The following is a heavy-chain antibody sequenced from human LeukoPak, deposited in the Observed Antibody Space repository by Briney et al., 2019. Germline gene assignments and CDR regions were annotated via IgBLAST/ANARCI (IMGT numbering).Heavy chain of an antibody. V-gene: IGHV1-69*13. Sequence: SVKVSCKASGGTFSSYAINWVRQAPGQGLEWMEGIIPIFGTANYAQKFQDRVTITADESTSTAYMELSSLRSEDTAIYYCASRLYCSNTRCRNFPFAYWGQGTLVTVSS. CDR1: GGTFSSYA. J-gene: IGHJ4*02. CDR2: IIPIFGTA. D-gene: IGHD2-2*01. CDR3: ASRLYCSNTRCRNFPFAY.